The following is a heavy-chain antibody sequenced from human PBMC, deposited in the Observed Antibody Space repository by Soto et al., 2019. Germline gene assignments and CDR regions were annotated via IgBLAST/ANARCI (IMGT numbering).Heavy chain of an antibody. CDR3: ARDRTNWLWDFDL. D-gene: IGHD1-1*01. CDR2: INPSDSST. Sequence: QVHLVQSGAEVMQPGASVKLSCKASGYTLTSNYLYWVRQAPGQGLEWMGMINPSDSSTTYARKFQGRGTISRDKATSTIYMEMTRLTSEDTAVYYCARDRTNWLWDFDLWGRGNLVTVSA. CDR1: GYTLTSNY. J-gene: IGHJ2*01. V-gene: IGHV1-46*03.